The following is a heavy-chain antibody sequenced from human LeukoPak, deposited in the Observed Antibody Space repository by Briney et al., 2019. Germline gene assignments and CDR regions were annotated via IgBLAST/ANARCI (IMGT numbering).Heavy chain of an antibody. CDR2: IYPGGVT. V-gene: IGHV3-53*01. CDR1: GFTFSSYA. D-gene: IGHD3-22*01. CDR3: AREIGYYFDSDDSRLRGRLDV. J-gene: IGHJ6*04. Sequence: GGSLRLSCAASGFTFSSYAMSWVRQAPGRGLEWLSVIYPGGVTKYAESVKGRFTVSRDIAKNTVYPEMNDLRAEDTALYYCAREIGYYFDSDDSRLRGRLDVWGKGTSVTVSS.